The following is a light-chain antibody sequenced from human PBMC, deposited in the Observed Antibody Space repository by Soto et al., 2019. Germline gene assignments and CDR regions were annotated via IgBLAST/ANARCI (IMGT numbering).Light chain of an antibody. Sequence: EIVLTQSPATLPLSPGERATLSSRASHSVSSSLTWYQQKPGQAPRLLIFDASNRATGIPDRFSASGSGTDFALAISSLGPEDFAVYYCQQCSNWAPEYAFGQGTKVEIK. CDR2: DAS. CDR3: QQCSNWAPEYA. CDR1: HSVSSS. J-gene: IGKJ2*01. V-gene: IGKV3-11*01.